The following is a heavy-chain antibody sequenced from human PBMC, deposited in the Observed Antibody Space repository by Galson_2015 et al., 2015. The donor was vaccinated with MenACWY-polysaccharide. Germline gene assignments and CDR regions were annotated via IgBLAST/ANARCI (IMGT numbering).Heavy chain of an antibody. CDR1: GDSVSSNSAA. Sequence: CAISGDSVSSNSAAWNWIRQSPSRGLEWLGRTYYRSKWYKYYALSVKSRMTINVDTAKNQFSLQLNSVTPEDTAMYYCASQGIAVAGVIDYWGQGTLATVSS. J-gene: IGHJ4*02. D-gene: IGHD6-19*01. CDR3: ASQGIAVAGVIDY. CDR2: TYYRSKWYK. V-gene: IGHV6-1*01.